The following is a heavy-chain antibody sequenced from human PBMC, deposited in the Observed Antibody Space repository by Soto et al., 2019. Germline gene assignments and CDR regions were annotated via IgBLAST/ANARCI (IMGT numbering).Heavy chain of an antibody. J-gene: IGHJ3*01. D-gene: IGHD3-22*01. V-gene: IGHV3-30*04. CDR1: GLTFTIYG. CDR3: ARDGQKYHDSSGYSLRQ. CDR2: ISYDGSNK. Sequence: LRLSCAASGLTFTIYGLHWVRQATGKGLEWVAVISYDGSNKYYADCVKGRFTISRDNSKNTLYLQMNSLRAEDTAVYYCARDGQKYHDSSGYSLRQWGQATMVTVSS.